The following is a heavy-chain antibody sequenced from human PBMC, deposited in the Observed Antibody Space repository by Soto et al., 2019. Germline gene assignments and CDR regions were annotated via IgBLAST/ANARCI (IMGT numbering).Heavy chain of an antibody. CDR3: ARAGSGSAYFDY. V-gene: IGHV4-31*03. Sequence: SETLSLTCTVSGGSISRGGYYWSWIRQHPGKGLEWIGYIYYSGSTYYNPSLKSRVTISVDTSKNQFSLKLSSVTAADTAVYYCARAGSGSAYFDYWRQGTLVTVSS. J-gene: IGHJ4*02. CDR1: GGSISRGGYY. D-gene: IGHD3-10*01. CDR2: IYYSGST.